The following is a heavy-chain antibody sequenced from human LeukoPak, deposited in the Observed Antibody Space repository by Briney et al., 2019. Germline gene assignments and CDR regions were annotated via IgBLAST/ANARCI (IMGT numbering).Heavy chain of an antibody. CDR1: GFTFSNSA. J-gene: IGHJ4*02. CDR2: ISKDETNT. D-gene: IGHD3-10*01. CDR3: AKGLSITMVRGGPFDY. V-gene: IGHV3-30*04. Sequence: GGSLRLSCAASGFTFSNSAMHWVRQPPGKGLEWVTVISKDETNTYYADSVKGRFTISRDNSKNTLYLQMNSLRAEDTAVYYCAKGLSITMVRGGPFDYWGQGTLVTVSS.